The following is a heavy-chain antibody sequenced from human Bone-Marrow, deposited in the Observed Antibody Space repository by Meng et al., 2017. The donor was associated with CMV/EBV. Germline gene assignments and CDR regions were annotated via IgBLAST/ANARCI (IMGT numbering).Heavy chain of an antibody. CDR3: ASGTQVDTAMSGMDV. CDR2: IYPGDSDT. D-gene: IGHD5-18*01. Sequence: GESLKISCKGSGYSFTSYWIGWVRRMPGKGLEWMGIIYPGDSDTRYSPSFQGQVTISADKSISTAYLQWSSLKASDTAMYYCASGTQVDTAMSGMDVWGQGTTVTVS. CDR1: GYSFTSYW. J-gene: IGHJ6*02. V-gene: IGHV5-51*01.